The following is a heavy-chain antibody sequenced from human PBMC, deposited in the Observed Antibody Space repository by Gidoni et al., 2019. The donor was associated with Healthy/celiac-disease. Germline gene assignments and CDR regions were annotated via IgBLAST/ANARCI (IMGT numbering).Heavy chain of an antibody. CDR3: ARDRSSSKFFYYYGMDV. J-gene: IGHJ6*02. CDR1: GFPFRSYS. Sequence: EVQLVESGGGLVKPGGSLRLSCAASGFPFRSYSMNWVRQAPGKGLEWGSSISSSSSYIYYADSVKGRFTISRDNAKNSLYLQMNSLRAEDTAVYYCARDRSSSKFFYYYGMDVWGQGTTVTVSS. V-gene: IGHV3-21*01. D-gene: IGHD6-6*01. CDR2: ISSSSSYI.